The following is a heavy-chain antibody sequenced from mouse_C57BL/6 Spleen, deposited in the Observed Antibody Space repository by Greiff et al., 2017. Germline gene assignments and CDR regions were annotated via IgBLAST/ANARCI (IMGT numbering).Heavy chain of an antibody. Sequence: VQLQQSGAELVRPGASVTLSCKASGYTFTDYEMHWVKQTPVHGLEWIGAIDPETGGTAYNQKFKGKAILTADKSSSTAYMELRSLTSEDSAVYYCTRSLIYYYGSSHWYFDVWGTGTTVTVSS. CDR3: TRSLIYYYGSSHWYFDV. V-gene: IGHV1-15*01. CDR1: GYTFTDYE. CDR2: IDPETGGT. J-gene: IGHJ1*03. D-gene: IGHD1-1*01.